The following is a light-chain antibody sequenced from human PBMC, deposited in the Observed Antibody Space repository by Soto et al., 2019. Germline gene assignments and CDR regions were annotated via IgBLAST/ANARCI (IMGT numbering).Light chain of an antibody. CDR1: KIGSKI. CDR2: DAT. J-gene: IGLJ1*01. CDR3: QVWASTAEFFV. V-gene: IGLV3-21*03. Sequence: SNALAQPPSGSGAQGRTAKITCGADKIGSKIVHWYKQRPGQAPVAVVFDATDRPSGIPDRISASRSGDTATLTISRVDAGDEADYYCQVWASTAEFFVFGSGNKVTVL.